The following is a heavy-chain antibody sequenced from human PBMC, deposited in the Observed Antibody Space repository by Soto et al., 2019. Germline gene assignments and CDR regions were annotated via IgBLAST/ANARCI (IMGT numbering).Heavy chain of an antibody. CDR2: IKSKVDGGTT. CDR3: STGGYPSGLDY. D-gene: IGHD3-10*01. J-gene: IGHJ4*02. CDR1: DFTLSNAR. Sequence: EVQLVESGGGSVKPGGSLRLSCAVSDFTLSNARMNWVRQAPGKGLEWVGRIKSKVDGGTTDYAAPVNGRFTISRDDSKNMLVLQMNSLKSEDTAVYYCSTGGYPSGLDYWGQGTLVTVSS. V-gene: IGHV3-15*07.